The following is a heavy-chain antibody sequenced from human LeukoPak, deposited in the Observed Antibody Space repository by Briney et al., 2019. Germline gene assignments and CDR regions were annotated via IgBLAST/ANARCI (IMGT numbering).Heavy chain of an antibody. J-gene: IGHJ4*02. V-gene: IGHV3-66*01. CDR1: EFSVGSNY. D-gene: IGHD3-10*01. CDR2: IYSGGST. CDR3: ARAMDSWVGLTFDY. Sequence: GGSLRLSCAASEFSVGSNYMTWVRQAPGKGLEWVSLIYSGGSTYYADSVKGRFTISRDNSKNTLYLQMNSLRAEDTAVYYCARAMDSWVGLTFDYWGQGTLVTVSS.